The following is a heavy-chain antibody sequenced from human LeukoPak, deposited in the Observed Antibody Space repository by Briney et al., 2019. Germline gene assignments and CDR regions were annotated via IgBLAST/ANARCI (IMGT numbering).Heavy chain of an antibody. CDR3: ADYLYDSSGYRCFQH. V-gene: IGHV4-30-2*03. CDR2: IYYSGST. Sequence: SQTLSLTCAVSGGSISSGGYSWGWIRQPPGKGLEWIGSIYYSGSTYYNPSLKSRVTISVDTSKNQFSLKLSSVTAADTAVYYCADYLYDSSGYRCFQHWGQGTLVTVSS. D-gene: IGHD3-22*01. CDR1: GGSISSGGYS. J-gene: IGHJ1*01.